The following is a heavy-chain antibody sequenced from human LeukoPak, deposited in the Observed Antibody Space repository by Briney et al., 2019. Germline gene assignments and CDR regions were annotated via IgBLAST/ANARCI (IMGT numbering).Heavy chain of an antibody. CDR3: ATSRTFDY. V-gene: IGHV3-23*01. Sequence: GGSLRLSCAASGFTFSSYGMSWVRQAPGKGLEWVSAISGSGGSTYYADSVKGRFTISRDNAKNTLYLQMNSLRAEDTAVYFCATSRTFDYWGQGTLVTVSP. CDR2: ISGSGGST. CDR1: GFTFSSYG. J-gene: IGHJ4*02. D-gene: IGHD1/OR15-1a*01.